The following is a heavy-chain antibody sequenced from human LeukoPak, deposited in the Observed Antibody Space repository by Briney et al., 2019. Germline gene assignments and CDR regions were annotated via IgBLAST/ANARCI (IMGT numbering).Heavy chain of an antibody. Sequence: GGSLRLSCVASGFIVSSYYMTWVRQAPGKGLEWVSVIYSGGSTYYADSVKGRVAISRDNSKDTVFLQMSSVRAEDTAVYYCARSYSNHLFGMDGWGQGTTVTVTS. D-gene: IGHD4-11*01. CDR2: IYSGGST. V-gene: IGHV3-66*01. CDR3: ARSYSNHLFGMDG. J-gene: IGHJ6*02. CDR1: GFIVSSYY.